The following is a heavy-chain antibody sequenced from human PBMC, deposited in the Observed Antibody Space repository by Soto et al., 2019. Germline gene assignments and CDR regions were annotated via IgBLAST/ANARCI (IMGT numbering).Heavy chain of an antibody. CDR2: ISSDGNST. J-gene: IGHJ5*02. V-gene: IGHV3-64D*06. CDR3: VKGGYYDVLTGYYRNEFEP. D-gene: IGHD3-9*01. CDR1: GFTFKHYG. Sequence: PGGSRRRSCSASGFTFKHYGIHWRRQAPGNGLGYVSAISSDGNSTYYEDSVKGRVSISRDNSKNTVSLQMSSLRPDDTAVYYCVKGGYYDVLTGYYRNEFEPWGQGTLVTVSS.